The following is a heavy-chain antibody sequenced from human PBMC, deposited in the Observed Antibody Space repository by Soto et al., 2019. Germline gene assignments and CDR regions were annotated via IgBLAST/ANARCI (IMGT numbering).Heavy chain of an antibody. CDR1: GGTFIRYA. CDR2: LIPIFGTA. J-gene: IGHJ4*02. CDR3: TTAPFEYYYDSSGAS. D-gene: IGHD3-22*01. Sequence: SVEVSSKASGGTFIRYAISWVRQEPGQGLEWMGGLIPIFGTANYAQKFQGRVTITADASTSTAYMELNSLKTEDTAVYYCTTAPFEYYYDSSGASWGQGTPVTVSS. V-gene: IGHV1-69*13.